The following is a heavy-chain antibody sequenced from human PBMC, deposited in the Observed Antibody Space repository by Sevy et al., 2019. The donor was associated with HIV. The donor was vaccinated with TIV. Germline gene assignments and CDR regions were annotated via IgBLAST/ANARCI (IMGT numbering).Heavy chain of an antibody. V-gene: IGHV2-5*01. CDR2: IYWNDDK. CDR1: GFSLSTSGVG. Sequence: SGPTLVNPTQTLTLTCTFSGFSLSTSGVGVGWIRQPPGKALEWLALIYWNDDKRYSPSLKSRLTITKDTSKNQVVLTMNNMDHVDTATYYCAHRPSYGGPWGPFDYWGQGTLVPVSS. D-gene: IGHD2-21*01. J-gene: IGHJ4*02. CDR3: AHRPSYGGPWGPFDY.